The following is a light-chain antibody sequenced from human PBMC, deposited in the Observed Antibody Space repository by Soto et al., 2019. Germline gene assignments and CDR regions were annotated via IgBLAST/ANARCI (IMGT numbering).Light chain of an antibody. Sequence: EIVMTQSPSTLSVSPGERATLSCRASQSVSRNLAWYQQKPGQAPRLLIYDASTRATGTPARFSGSGSGTDFTLTISSLEPEDFAVYYCQQRSNWPTFGQGTRLEIK. CDR1: QSVSRN. CDR3: QQRSNWPT. CDR2: DAS. J-gene: IGKJ5*01. V-gene: IGKV3-11*01.